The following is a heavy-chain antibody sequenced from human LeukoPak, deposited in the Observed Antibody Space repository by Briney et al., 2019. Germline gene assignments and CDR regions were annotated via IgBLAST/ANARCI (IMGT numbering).Heavy chain of an antibody. V-gene: IGHV1-18*01. CDR3: ARDVRGVRSYENNCYYYYYMDV. Sequence: GASVKVSCKASGGTFSSYAISWVRQAPGQGLEWMGWISAYNGNTNYAQKLQGRVTMTTDTSTSTAYMELRSLRSDDTAVYYCARDVRGVRSYENNCYYYYYMDVWGKGTTVTISS. J-gene: IGHJ6*03. CDR1: GGTFSSYA. CDR2: ISAYNGNT. D-gene: IGHD3-10*02.